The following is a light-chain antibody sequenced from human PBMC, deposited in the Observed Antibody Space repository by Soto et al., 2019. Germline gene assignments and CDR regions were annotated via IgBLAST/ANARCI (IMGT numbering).Light chain of an antibody. CDR3: EDYSSSSGLT. V-gene: IGKV1-5*03. CDR1: QSISSW. J-gene: IGKJ4*01. CDR2: QAS. Sequence: DLQMTQSPSTLSASVGDRVTITCRASQSISSWLAWYQQKPGKAAKLLIFQASSLKSGVPSRFSGSGSATEYTLTISSLQPDDFATYSCEDYSSSSGLTFGGGTKVEIK.